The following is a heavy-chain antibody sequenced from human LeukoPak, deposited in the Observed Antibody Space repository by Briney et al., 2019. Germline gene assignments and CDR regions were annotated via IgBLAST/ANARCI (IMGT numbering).Heavy chain of an antibody. D-gene: IGHD6-13*01. CDR3: ARTHSSRYNWFDP. CDR1: GGSISSYY. CDR2: INHSGST. J-gene: IGHJ5*02. Sequence: PSETLSLTCTVSGGSISSYYWSWIRQPPGKGLEWIGEINHSGSTNYNPSLKSRVTISVDTSKNQFSLKLSSVTAADTAVYYCARTHSSRYNWFDPWGQGTLVTVSS. V-gene: IGHV4-34*01.